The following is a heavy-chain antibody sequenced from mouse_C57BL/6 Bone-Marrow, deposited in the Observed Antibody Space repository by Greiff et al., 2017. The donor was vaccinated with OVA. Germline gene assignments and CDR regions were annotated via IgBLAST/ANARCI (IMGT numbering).Heavy chain of an antibody. J-gene: IGHJ3*01. CDR1: GFTITDDY. CDR2: IDPENGDT. Sequence: EVKLVESGAELVRPGASVKLSCTASGFTITDDYMHWVKQRPEQGLEWIGWIDPENGDTEYASKFQGKATITADTSSNTAYLQLSSLTSEDTAVYYCTRYDYDVWFAYWGQGTLVTVSA. CDR3: TRYDYDVWFAY. D-gene: IGHD2-4*01. V-gene: IGHV14-4*01.